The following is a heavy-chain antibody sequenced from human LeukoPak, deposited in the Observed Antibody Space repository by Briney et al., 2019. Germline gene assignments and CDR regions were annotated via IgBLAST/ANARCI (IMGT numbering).Heavy chain of an antibody. CDR1: GFTFSSYT. Sequence: GGSLRLSCAASGFTFSSYTMNWVRQAPGKGLEWVSIISSGNSYIHYADSVKGRFTISRDNAKNSLFLQMNSLRAEDTAVYYCAKVYYYDSSGYYYSHFDYWGQGTLVTVSS. CDR2: ISSGNSYI. CDR3: AKVYYYDSSGYYYSHFDY. J-gene: IGHJ4*02. V-gene: IGHV3-21*04. D-gene: IGHD3-22*01.